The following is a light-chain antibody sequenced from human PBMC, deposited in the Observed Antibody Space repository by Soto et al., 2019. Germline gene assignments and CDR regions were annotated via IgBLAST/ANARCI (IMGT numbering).Light chain of an antibody. CDR3: SSYTSSSTYV. V-gene: IGLV2-14*01. CDR1: SSDVGTYNY. Sequence: QSVLTQPASASGSPGQSITISCTGTSSDVGTYNYVSWYQLHPGKAPKLMVYEVSNRPSGVSNRFSGSKSGNTASLTISGLQAEDEADYHCSSYTSSSTYVFGTGTKV. J-gene: IGLJ1*01. CDR2: EVS.